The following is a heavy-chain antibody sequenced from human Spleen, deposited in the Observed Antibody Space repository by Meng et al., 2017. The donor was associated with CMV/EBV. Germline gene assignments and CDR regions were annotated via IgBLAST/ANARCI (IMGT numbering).Heavy chain of an antibody. Sequence: GGSLRLSCAASGFTFGYYAMHWVRQAPGKGLEWVAFIRYDGNAQYYGDSVKGRFTISRDNSKNTLYLQMDNLRPEDTATYYCVKDIHSLDWGQGTLVTVSS. CDR3: VKDIHSLD. D-gene: IGHD2-15*01. V-gene: IGHV3-30*02. CDR2: IRYDGNAQ. CDR1: GFTFGYYA. J-gene: IGHJ4*02.